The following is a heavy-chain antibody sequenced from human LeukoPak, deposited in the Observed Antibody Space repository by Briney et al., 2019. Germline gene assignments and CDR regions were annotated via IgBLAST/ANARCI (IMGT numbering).Heavy chain of an antibody. CDR1: GVTSISNH. V-gene: IGHV3-23*01. D-gene: IGHD3-22*01. Sequence: PGGSLGLSCAASGVTSISNHMSWVRQAPGKGREGCSAISGNGGSTYYADSLKGRFTISLDNSKNTLYLQMNSLRAEDTDVYYCEKDSSYDSSGYYYRSLGGFDYWGQGTLVTVSS. J-gene: IGHJ4*02. CDR2: ISGNGGST. CDR3: EKDSSYDSSGYYYRSLGGFDY.